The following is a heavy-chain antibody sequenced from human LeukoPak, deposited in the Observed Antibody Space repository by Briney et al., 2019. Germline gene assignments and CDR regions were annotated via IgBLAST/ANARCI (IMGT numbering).Heavy chain of an antibody. V-gene: IGHV4-34*01. CDR3: ARGKLYYDFWSGPNYYGMDV. D-gene: IGHD3-3*01. J-gene: IGHJ6*02. CDR2: INHSGST. Sequence: SETLSLTCAVYGGSFSGYYWSWIRQPPGKGLEWIGEINHSGSTNYNPSLKSRVTISVDTSKNQFSLKLSSVTAADTAVYYCARGKLYYDFWSGPNYYGMDVWGQGTTVTVSS. CDR1: GGSFSGYY.